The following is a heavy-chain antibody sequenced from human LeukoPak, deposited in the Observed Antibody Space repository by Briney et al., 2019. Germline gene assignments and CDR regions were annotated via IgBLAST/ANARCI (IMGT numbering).Heavy chain of an antibody. CDR3: ASNYGAPHGHNDAFDI. CDR1: GGSFSGYY. J-gene: IGHJ3*02. Sequence: PSETLSLTCAVYGGSFSGYYWSWIRQPPGKGLEWIGEINHSGSTNYNPSLKSRVTISVDTSKNQFSLKLSSVTAADTAVYYCASNYGAPHGHNDAFDIWGQGTMVTVSS. D-gene: IGHD4-17*01. CDR2: INHSGST. V-gene: IGHV4-34*01.